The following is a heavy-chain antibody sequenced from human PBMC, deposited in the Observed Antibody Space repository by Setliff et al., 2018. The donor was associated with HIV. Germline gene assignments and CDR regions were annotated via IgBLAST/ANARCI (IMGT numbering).Heavy chain of an antibody. V-gene: IGHV5-51*01. CDR3: ARQGANDSSGYSSFDS. J-gene: IGHJ4*02. CDR1: GYTFTTYW. Sequence: GESLKISCKASGYTFTTYWIGWVRQMPGKGLEWIGIISPGDSDTRHSLSVQGQVTISVDKSISTAYLQWSSLKASDTAMYYCARQGANDSSGYSSFDSWGQGTLVTVS. CDR2: ISPGDSDT. D-gene: IGHD3-22*01.